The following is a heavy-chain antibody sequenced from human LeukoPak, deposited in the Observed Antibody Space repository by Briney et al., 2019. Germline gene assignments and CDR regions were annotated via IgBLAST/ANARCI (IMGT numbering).Heavy chain of an antibody. V-gene: IGHV1-69*01. J-gene: IGHJ4*02. CDR3: ARDGNCSGGSCSGLFDY. CDR1: GGTFSSYA. Sequence: VASVTVSCKASGGTFSSYAISWVRQAPGQGLEWMGGIIPIVGTANYAQKFQGRVTITADESTSTAYMELSSLRSEDTAVYYCARDGNCSGGSCSGLFDYWGQGTLVTVSS. CDR2: IIPIVGTA. D-gene: IGHD2-15*01.